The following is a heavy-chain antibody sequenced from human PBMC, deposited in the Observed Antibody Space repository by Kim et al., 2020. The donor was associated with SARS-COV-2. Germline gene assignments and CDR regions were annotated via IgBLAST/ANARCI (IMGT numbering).Heavy chain of an antibody. V-gene: IGHV3-21*01. CDR1: GFTFSDYG. CDR2: ISSGSSYI. Sequence: GGSLRLSCAASGFTFSDYGMNWVRQAPGKGLEWVSSISSGSSYIYYADSLKGRFTISRDNAKNSLYLQMNSLRAEDTAVYYCARAGERIVVIPNWFDPWGQGTLVTVSS. J-gene: IGHJ5*02. CDR3: ARAGERIVVIPNWFDP. D-gene: IGHD3-22*01.